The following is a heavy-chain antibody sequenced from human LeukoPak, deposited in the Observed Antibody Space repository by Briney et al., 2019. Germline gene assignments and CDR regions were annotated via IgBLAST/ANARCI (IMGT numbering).Heavy chain of an antibody. V-gene: IGHV3-23*01. Sequence: GGSLRLSCAPSEFSFGNYAMSCVRQAPGKGLQWVLAFTSSGSGTYDSHSVEGRFTTHRDNYKNARYLQMKSLRAEGTAVYYCAKALTVAGTLFDCWGQGTLVTV. D-gene: IGHD6-19*01. CDR2: FTSSGSGT. CDR3: AKALTVAGTLFDC. CDR1: EFSFGNYA. J-gene: IGHJ4*02.